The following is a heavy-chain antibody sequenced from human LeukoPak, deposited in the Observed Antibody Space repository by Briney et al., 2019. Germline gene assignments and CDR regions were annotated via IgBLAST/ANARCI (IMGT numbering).Heavy chain of an antibody. CDR1: GGSISSSSYY. CDR2: IYYSGST. CDR3: ARVRAAGSGFDY. V-gene: IGHV4-39*07. Sequence: PSETLSLTCTVSGGSISSSSYYWGWIRQPPGKGLEWIGSIYYSGSTYYNPSLKSRVTISVDTSKNQFSLNLSSVSAADTAVYYCARVRAAGSGFDYWGQGTLVTVSS. J-gene: IGHJ4*02. D-gene: IGHD3-10*01.